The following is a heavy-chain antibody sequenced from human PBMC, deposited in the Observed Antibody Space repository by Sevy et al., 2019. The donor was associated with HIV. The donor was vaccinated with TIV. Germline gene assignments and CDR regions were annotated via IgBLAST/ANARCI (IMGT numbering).Heavy chain of an antibody. CDR3: ARQNNFLTGTTSYYYGMDV. CDR2: IYYSGST. J-gene: IGHJ6*02. Sequence: SETLSLTCTVSGGSISSSSYYWGWIRQPPGKGLEWIGSIYYSGSTYYNPSLKSRVTISVDTSKNQFSLKLSSVTAADTAVYYCARQNNFLTGTTSYYYGMDVWGQGTTVTVSS. CDR1: GGSISSSSYY. D-gene: IGHD1-20*01. V-gene: IGHV4-39*01.